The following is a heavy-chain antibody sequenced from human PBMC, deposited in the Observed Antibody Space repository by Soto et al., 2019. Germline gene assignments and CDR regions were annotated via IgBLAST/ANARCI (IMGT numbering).Heavy chain of an antibody. V-gene: IGHV4-34*01. CDR2: IKDGGRT. CDR3: ARGQEGVVATH. D-gene: IGHD5-12*01. CDR1: GGSLSGYY. J-gene: IGHJ4*02. Sequence: QVQLQQWGAGLLKPSETLSLNCAVNGGSLSGYYWSWIRQPTGKGLEWIGEIKDGGRTNYSTSLNSRATISSDTYNNQFSLRLYSVTAADTGVYYCARGQEGVVATHWDQGTLVTVSS.